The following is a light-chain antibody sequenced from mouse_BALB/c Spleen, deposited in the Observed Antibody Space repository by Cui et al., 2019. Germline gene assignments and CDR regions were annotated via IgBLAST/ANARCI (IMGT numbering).Light chain of an antibody. J-gene: IGKJ1*01. Sequence: DIKMTPSPSSMYASLGERVTITCKASQDINSYVSWFQQKPGKSPKTLIYRANRLVDGVPSRFSGSGSGQDYSLTISSLEYEDMGIYYCLQYDEFPWTFGGGTKLEIK. CDR2: RAN. CDR1: QDINSY. CDR3: LQYDEFPWT. V-gene: IGKV14-111*01.